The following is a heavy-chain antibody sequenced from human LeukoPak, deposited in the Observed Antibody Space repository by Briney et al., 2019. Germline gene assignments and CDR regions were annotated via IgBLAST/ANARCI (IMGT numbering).Heavy chain of an antibody. CDR2: IYSGGST. J-gene: IGHJ4*02. V-gene: IGHV3-66*01. CDR3: ARGSDTSGYYYLDY. D-gene: IGHD3-22*01. Sequence: GGSLRLTCAASGFTVSSNYMSCVRQAPEKGLEWVSIIYSGGSTYYADSVKGRFTISRDNSKNTLYLQMNSLRAEDTAVYYCARGSDTSGYYYLDYWPRGTLVTVSS. CDR1: GFTVSSNY.